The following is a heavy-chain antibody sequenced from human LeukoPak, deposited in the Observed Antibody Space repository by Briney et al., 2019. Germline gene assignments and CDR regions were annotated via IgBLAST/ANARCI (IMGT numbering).Heavy chain of an antibody. V-gene: IGHV1-18*01. Sequence: GASVTVSCTASGGTFSSYVISWARQAPGQGLEWMGWINAYSGNTNYAQKFQGRVTMTTDTSTSTAYMELRSLRSDDTAVYYCARHVSFSSSWYWFDPWGQGTLVTVSS. D-gene: IGHD6-13*01. CDR1: GGTFSSYV. CDR2: INAYSGNT. J-gene: IGHJ5*02. CDR3: ARHVSFSSSWYWFDP.